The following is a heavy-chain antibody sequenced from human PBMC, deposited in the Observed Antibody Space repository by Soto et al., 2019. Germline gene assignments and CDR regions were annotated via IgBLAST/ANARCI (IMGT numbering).Heavy chain of an antibody. CDR3: ASGRYDFWSGYRVPTYYFDY. V-gene: IGHV4-34*01. J-gene: IGHJ4*02. CDR1: GGSFSGYY. D-gene: IGHD3-3*01. Sequence: QVQLQQWGAGLLKPSETLSLTCAVYGGSFSGYYWSWIRQPPGKGLEWIGEINHSGSTNYNPSPKSRVTISVDTSKNQFSLKLSSVTAADTAVYYCASGRYDFWSGYRVPTYYFDYWGQGTLVTVSS. CDR2: INHSGST.